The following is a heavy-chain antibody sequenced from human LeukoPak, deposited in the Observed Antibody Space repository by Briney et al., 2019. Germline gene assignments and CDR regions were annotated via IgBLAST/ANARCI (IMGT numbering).Heavy chain of an antibody. Sequence: SETLSLTCTVSGGSISSYYWSWIRQPPGKGLEWIGYIYYSGSTNYNPSLKSRVTISVDTSKNQFSLKLSSVTAAGTAVYYCATKIAAGADYWGQGTLVTVSS. CDR1: GGSISSYY. J-gene: IGHJ4*02. V-gene: IGHV4-59*01. CDR2: IYYSGST. CDR3: ATKIAAGADY. D-gene: IGHD6-13*01.